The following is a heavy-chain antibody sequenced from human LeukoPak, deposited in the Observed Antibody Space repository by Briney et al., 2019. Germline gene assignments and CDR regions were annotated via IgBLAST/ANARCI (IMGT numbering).Heavy chain of an antibody. CDR2: VHYAGST. D-gene: IGHD3-10*01. V-gene: IGHV4-39*01. J-gene: IGHJ4*02. Sequence: SETLSLTCSVSGDSISTTGYYWGWVRQPPGKGLEWIGSVHYAGSTYYNPSLRSRVSISIDTSKNEFSLRLSSVTAADTAVYYCARRSDRSGRGAFDFWGQGTLVTVSS. CDR3: ARRSDRSGRGAFDF. CDR1: GDSISTTGYY.